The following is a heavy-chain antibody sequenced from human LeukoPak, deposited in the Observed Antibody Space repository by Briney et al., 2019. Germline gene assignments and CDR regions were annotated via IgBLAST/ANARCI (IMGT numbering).Heavy chain of an antibody. CDR1: GFTFSSYA. CDR3: AKHSLSYGYRGWFDP. J-gene: IGHJ5*02. Sequence: GGSLRLSCAASGFTFSSYAMRWVRQAPGKGLEWVSDISGSGGSTYYADSVKGRFTISRDNSKNTLYLQMNSLRADDTAVYHCAKHSLSYGYRGWFDPWGQGTLVTVSS. D-gene: IGHD5-18*01. V-gene: IGHV3-23*01. CDR2: ISGSGGST.